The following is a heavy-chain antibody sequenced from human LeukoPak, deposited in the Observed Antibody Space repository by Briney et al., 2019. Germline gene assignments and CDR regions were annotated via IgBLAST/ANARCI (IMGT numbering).Heavy chain of an antibody. CDR2: ISPIFGTA. J-gene: IGHJ3*02. D-gene: IGHD1-7*01. Sequence: SVTVSCEASGGTFSSYAISWVRQAPGQGLEWMGGISPIFGTANNAQKFQGRVTITTDESTSTAYMELSSLRSEDTAVYYCAKERGFYHAPSITGTTRGHAFDIWGQGTMVTVSS. CDR3: AKERGFYHAPSITGTTRGHAFDI. CDR1: GGTFSSYA. V-gene: IGHV1-69*05.